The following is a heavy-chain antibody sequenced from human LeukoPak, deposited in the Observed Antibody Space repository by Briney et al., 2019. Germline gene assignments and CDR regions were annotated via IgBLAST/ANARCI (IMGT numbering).Heavy chain of an antibody. Sequence: GGSLRLSCAASGFTFSDYYMSWIRQAPGKGLEWVSYISSSGSTIYYAGSVKGRFTISRDNAKDSLYLQMNSLRAEDTAVYYCARDRGVVVVPAPAYGMDVWGQGTTVTVSS. V-gene: IGHV3-11*01. D-gene: IGHD2-2*01. CDR2: ISSSGSTI. CDR3: ARDRGVVVVPAPAYGMDV. J-gene: IGHJ6*02. CDR1: GFTFSDYY.